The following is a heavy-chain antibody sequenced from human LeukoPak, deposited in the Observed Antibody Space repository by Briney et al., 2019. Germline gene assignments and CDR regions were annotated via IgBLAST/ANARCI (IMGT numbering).Heavy chain of an antibody. Sequence: GGSLRLSCAASGFTFSDYYMSWIRQAPGKGLEWVSYISSSGSTIYYADSVKGRFTISRDNAKNSLYLQMNSLRAEDTALYYCAREKDQYYYYYMDVWGKGTTVTVSS. CDR2: ISSSGSTI. J-gene: IGHJ6*03. CDR3: AREKDQYYYYYMDV. V-gene: IGHV3-11*01. CDR1: GFTFSDYY.